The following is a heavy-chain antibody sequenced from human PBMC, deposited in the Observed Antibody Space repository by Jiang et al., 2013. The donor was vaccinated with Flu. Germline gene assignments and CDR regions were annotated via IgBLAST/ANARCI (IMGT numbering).Heavy chain of an antibody. CDR3: ARHLSVDYCSGGSCYSNFGY. CDR2: IYYSGST. J-gene: IGHJ4*01. V-gene: IGHV4-39*01. D-gene: IGHD2-15*01. Sequence: GSGLVKPSETLSLTCTVSGGSISSSSYYWGWIRQPPGKGLEWIGSIYYSGSTYYNPSLKSRVTISVDTSKNQFSLKLSSVTAADTAVYYCARHLSVDYCSGGSCYSNFGYWG. CDR1: GGSISSSSYY.